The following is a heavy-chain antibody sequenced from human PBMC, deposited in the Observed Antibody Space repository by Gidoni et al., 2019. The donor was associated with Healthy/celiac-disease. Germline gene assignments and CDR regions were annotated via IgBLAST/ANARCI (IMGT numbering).Heavy chain of an antibody. CDR2: IYTSGST. D-gene: IGHD6-19*01. Sequence: QVQLQESGPGLVKPSQTLSLTCTVSGGSISSGSYYWSWIRQPAGKGLEWIGRIYTSGSTNYNPSLKSRVTISVDTSKNQFSLKLSSVTAADTAVYYCAREQRIAVAGGNFDYWGQGTLVTVSS. V-gene: IGHV4-61*02. CDR3: AREQRIAVAGGNFDY. CDR1: GGSISSGSYY. J-gene: IGHJ4*02.